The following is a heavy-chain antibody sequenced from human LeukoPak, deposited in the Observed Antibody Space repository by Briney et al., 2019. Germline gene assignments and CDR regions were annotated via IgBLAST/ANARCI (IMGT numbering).Heavy chain of an antibody. CDR2: INHSGST. CDR1: GGSFSGYY. J-gene: IGHJ4*02. D-gene: IGHD3-3*01. CDR3: ARQGTIFGVVISVPRSYYFDY. Sequence: SETLSLTCAVYGGSFSGYYWSWIRQPPGKGLEWIGEINHSGSTNYNPSLKSRVTISVDTSKNQFSLKLSSVTAADTAVYYCARQGTIFGVVISVPRSYYFDYWGQGTLVTVSS. V-gene: IGHV4-34*01.